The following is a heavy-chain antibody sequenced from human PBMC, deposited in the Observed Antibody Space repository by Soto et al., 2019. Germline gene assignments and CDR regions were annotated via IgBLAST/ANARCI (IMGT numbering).Heavy chain of an antibody. CDR2: VKSKTDGGTT. Sequence: EVQLVESGGGLVKPGGSLRLSCAASGFSFSYAWMSWVRQAPGKGLEWVGRVKSKTDGGTTDYAAPVKGRFTISRDNAKNSLYLQMNSLRAEDTAVYYCAKNKDSGSYATLRDWYFDLWGRGTLVTVSS. J-gene: IGHJ2*01. V-gene: IGHV3-15*01. CDR1: GFSFSYAW. D-gene: IGHD1-26*01. CDR3: AKNKDSGSYATLRDWYFDL.